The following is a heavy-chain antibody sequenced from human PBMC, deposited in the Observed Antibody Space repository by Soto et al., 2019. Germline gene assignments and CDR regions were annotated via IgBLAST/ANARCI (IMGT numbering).Heavy chain of an antibody. Sequence: HVELEQSGTDVKKPGASVTVSCRASGYTFTNYGINWVRQAPGHGLEWMGWISGHNSNTSHAQNFQGRVTITTDTATSTAYLDLRTLTPRDTGIYYCARGPAYNSGWYRDWFDAWGQGTLVTVSS. CDR3: ARGPAYNSGWYRDWFDA. J-gene: IGHJ5*02. D-gene: IGHD6-19*01. CDR2: ISGHNSNT. V-gene: IGHV1-18*01. CDR1: GYTFTNYG.